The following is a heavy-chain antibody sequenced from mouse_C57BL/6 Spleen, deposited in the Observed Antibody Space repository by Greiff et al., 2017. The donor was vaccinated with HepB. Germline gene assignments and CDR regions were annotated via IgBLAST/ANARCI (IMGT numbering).Heavy chain of an antibody. D-gene: IGHD1-1*01. CDR2: ISDGGSYT. CDR1: GFTFSSYA. J-gene: IGHJ3*01. CDR3: ALGDYGSSYGGWFAY. Sequence: EVKLMESGGGLVKPGGSLKLSCAASGFTFSSYAMSWVRQTPEKRLEWVATISDGGSYTYYPDNVKGRFTISRDNAKNNLYLQMSHLKSEDTAMYYCALGDYGSSYGGWFAYWGQGTLVTVSA. V-gene: IGHV5-4*03.